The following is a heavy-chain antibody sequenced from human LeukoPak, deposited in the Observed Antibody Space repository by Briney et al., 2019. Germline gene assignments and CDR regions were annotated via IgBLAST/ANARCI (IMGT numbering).Heavy chain of an antibody. CDR1: GFTFSSYA. CDR2: ISSSSSYI. J-gene: IGHJ4*02. D-gene: IGHD1-1*01. V-gene: IGHV3-21*01. Sequence: GGSLRLSCAASGFTFSSYAMSWVRQAPGKGLEWLSSISSSSSYIYYADSVKVRFTISRDNAKNSLHLQMNSLRAEDTAVYYCARGETTGGTLDYWGQGTLVTVSS. CDR3: ARGETTGGTLDY.